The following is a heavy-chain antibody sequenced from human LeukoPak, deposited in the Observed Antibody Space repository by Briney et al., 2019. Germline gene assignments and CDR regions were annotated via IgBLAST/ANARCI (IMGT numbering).Heavy chain of an antibody. CDR1: GFTFTRNA. CDR2: IDGSGGTT. D-gene: IGHD3-9*01. J-gene: IGHJ4*02. V-gene: IGHV3-23*01. CDR3: AKDKPKNDVLRYFDRMPQFDY. Sequence: PGGSLRLSCAASGFTFTRNAMAWVRQAPGKGLEWVSAIDGSGGTTFYADSVKGRVTISRVQSTNTVYLQMNSLRAEDTAVYYCAKDKPKNDVLRYFDRMPQFDYWGQGTLVTVSS.